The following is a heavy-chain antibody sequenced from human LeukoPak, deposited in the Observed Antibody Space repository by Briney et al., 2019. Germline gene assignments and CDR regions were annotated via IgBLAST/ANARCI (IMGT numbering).Heavy chain of an antibody. D-gene: IGHD4-17*01. Sequence: SETLSLTCAVYGGSFSRYYWSWIRQPPGKWLEWIGEINHSGSTNYNPSLKSRVTISVDTSKNQFSLKLSSVTAADTAVYYCARGFVAYVDYGGDWWQGTLVTVSS. CDR3: ARGFVAYVDYGGD. V-gene: IGHV4-34*01. CDR2: INHSGST. CDR1: GGSFSRYY. J-gene: IGHJ4*02.